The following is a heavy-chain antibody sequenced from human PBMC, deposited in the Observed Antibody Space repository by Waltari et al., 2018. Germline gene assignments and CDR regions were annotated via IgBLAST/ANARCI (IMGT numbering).Heavy chain of an antibody. V-gene: IGHV4-59*01. CDR2: IYYSGST. D-gene: IGHD2-15*01. Sequence: QVQLQESGPGLVKPSETLSLTCTVSGGSISSYYWSWIRQPPGKGLERIGYIYYSGSTNYNPSLKSRVTISVDTSKNQFSLKLSSVTAADTAVYYCARASRDGYSHYFDYWGQGTLVTVSS. CDR1: GGSISSYY. CDR3: ARASRDGYSHYFDY. J-gene: IGHJ4*02.